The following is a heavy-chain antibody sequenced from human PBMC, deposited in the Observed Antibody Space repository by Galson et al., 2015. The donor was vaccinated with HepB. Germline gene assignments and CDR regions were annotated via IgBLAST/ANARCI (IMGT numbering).Heavy chain of an antibody. CDR3: ARAGGMTTVTSYWFDP. CDR1: GGTFSRYA. CDR2: IIPIFGTA. J-gene: IGHJ5*02. D-gene: IGHD4-17*01. Sequence: SVKVSCKASGGTFSRYAISWVRQAPGQGLEWMGGIIPIFGTANYAQKFQGRVTITADGSTSTAYMKLSSLRSEDTAVYYCARAGGMTTVTSYWFDPWGQGTLVTVSS. V-gene: IGHV1-69*13.